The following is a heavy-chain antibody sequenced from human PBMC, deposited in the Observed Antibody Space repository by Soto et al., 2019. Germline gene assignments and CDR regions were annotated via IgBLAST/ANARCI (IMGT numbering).Heavy chain of an antibody. J-gene: IGHJ4*02. V-gene: IGHV1-3*01. Sequence: ASVKVSCKASGYIFTTYAMHWVRQAPGQRLEWMGWINVGNGNSKYSQKFQGRVTITRDTSASTAQMELSSLRSEDTAVYYCAYDSSGYLDYWGQGTLVTVSS. CDR3: AYDSSGYLDY. CDR2: INVGNGNS. CDR1: GYIFTTYA. D-gene: IGHD3-22*01.